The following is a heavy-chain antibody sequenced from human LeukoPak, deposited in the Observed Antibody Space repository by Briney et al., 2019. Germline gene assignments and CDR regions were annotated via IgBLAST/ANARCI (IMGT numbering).Heavy chain of an antibody. CDR1: GGSFSGYY. J-gene: IGHJ4*02. CDR2: INHSGST. CDR3: ARGRWLQLPYY. V-gene: IGHV4-34*01. D-gene: IGHD5-24*01. Sequence: MSSETLSLTCAVYGGSFSGYYWSWIRQPPGKGLEWIGEINHSGSTNYNPSLKSRVTISVDTSKNQFSLKLSSVTAADAAVYYCARGRWLQLPYYWGQGTLVTVSS.